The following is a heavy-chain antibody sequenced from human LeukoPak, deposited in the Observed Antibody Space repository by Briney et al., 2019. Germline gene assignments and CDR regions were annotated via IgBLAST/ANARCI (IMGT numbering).Heavy chain of an antibody. CDR2: NNPKRCGT. Sequence: ASVKVSCKASGYTFSDYSIHWVRQAPGQGLEGMGLNNPKRCGTNYAQKFQGRVDMTSDTSISTAYMELSALKSDDTAVYYCTSNSTLSPSHYWGQGTLVTVSA. CDR3: TSNSTLSPSHY. V-gene: IGHV1-2*06. J-gene: IGHJ4*02. CDR1: GYTFSDYS. D-gene: IGHD2-21*01.